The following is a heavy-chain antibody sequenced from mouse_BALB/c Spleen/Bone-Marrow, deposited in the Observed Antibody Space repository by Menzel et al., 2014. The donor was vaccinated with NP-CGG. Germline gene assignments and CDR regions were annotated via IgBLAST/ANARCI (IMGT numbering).Heavy chain of an antibody. J-gene: IGHJ3*01. CDR1: GYAFTNYL. V-gene: IGHV1-54*01. D-gene: IGHD5-1-1*01. CDR2: INPGSGGT. Sequence: VQLQQSGTELVRPGTSVKVSCKASGYAFTNYLIEWVKQRPGQGLEWIGVINPGSGGTNYNEKLKGKATLTADKSSSTPYMRLSRLTYVNTALYFCAKKNTREVPPAYCGPGTLFTVSA. CDR3: AKKNTREVPPAY.